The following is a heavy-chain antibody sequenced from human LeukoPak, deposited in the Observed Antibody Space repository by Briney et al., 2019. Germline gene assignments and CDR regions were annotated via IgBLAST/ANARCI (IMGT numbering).Heavy chain of an antibody. CDR3: AVGEAVAGTVY. CDR2: IYHSGST. V-gene: IGHV4-30-2*01. Sequence: SETLSLTCAVSGGSISSGGYSWSWIRQPPGKGLEWIGYIYHSGSTYYNPSLKSRVTISVDRSKNQFSLKLSSVTAADTAVYYCAVGEAVAGTVYWGQGTLVTVSS. CDR1: GGSISSGGYS. J-gene: IGHJ4*02. D-gene: IGHD6-19*01.